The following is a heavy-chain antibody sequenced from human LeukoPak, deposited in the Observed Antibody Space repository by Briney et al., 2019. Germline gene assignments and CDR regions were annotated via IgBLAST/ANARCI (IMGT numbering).Heavy chain of an antibody. Sequence: SETLSLTCSVSGGSVSSDSYFWNWVRQPPGKGLEWIGYIYSSGSTNYNRSLKSRVTISLDTSKNQFSLKLSSVTAADTAVYYCARSRAFNSGAFDPWGQGSLVTVSS. D-gene: IGHD1-26*01. V-gene: IGHV4-61*01. CDR1: GGSVSSDSYF. J-gene: IGHJ5*02. CDR3: ARSRAFNSGAFDP. CDR2: IYSSGST.